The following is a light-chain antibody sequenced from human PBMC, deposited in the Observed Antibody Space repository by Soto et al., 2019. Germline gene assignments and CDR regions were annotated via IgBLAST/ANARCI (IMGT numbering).Light chain of an antibody. CDR2: DAS. Sequence: EIVLTQSPGTLSLSPGERATLSCRASQSVSSNYLAWYQQKPGQAPRLLIYDASSRATGIPDRFSGSGSGTDFTLTISRLEPEDFAVYYCQLYGGSRPFTFGPGTKVDIK. CDR1: QSVSSNY. J-gene: IGKJ3*01. CDR3: QLYGGSRPFT. V-gene: IGKV3-20*01.